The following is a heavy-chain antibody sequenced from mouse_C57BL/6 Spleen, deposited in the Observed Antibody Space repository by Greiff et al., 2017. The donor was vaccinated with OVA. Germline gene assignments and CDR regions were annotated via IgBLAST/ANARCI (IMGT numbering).Heavy chain of an antibody. J-gene: IGHJ3*01. V-gene: IGHV1-55*01. CDR1: GYTFTSYW. Sequence: QVQLQQPGAELVKPGASVKMSCKASGYTFTSYWITWVKQRPGQGLEWIGAMYPGSGSTNYNEKLQSKATLTVDTSSSTAYMQLSILTSEDSAVYYCANYYGSSRGWFAYWGQGTLVTVSA. CDR3: ANYYGSSRGWFAY. CDR2: MYPGSGST. D-gene: IGHD1-1*01.